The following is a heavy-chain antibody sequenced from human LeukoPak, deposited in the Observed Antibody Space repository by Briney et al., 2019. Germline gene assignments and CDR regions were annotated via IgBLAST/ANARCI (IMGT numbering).Heavy chain of an antibody. CDR3: AKDLRSGWPRHDAFDI. CDR2: NSGSGAST. CDR1: GFIFSTFSTYA. Sequence: GGPLRLSCAASGFIFSTFSTYAMYWVRQAPGKGLEWVSTNSGSGASTYYADSVKGRFTISRDNSKNTLYLQMNSLRAEDTAVYYCAKDLRSGWPRHDAFDIWGQGTMVTVSS. J-gene: IGHJ3*02. V-gene: IGHV3-23*01. D-gene: IGHD6-19*01.